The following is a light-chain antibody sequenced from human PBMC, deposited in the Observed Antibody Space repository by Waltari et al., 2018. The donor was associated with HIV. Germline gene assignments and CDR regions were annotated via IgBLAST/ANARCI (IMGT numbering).Light chain of an antibody. J-gene: IGKJ4*01. CDR1: QSLLHRHGYHY. V-gene: IGKV2-28*01. CDR2: LGS. CDR3: MQGLQTPQVT. Sequence: DLVMPQSPLSLPVTPGEPASISCRSSQSLLHRHGYHYLDWYLQKPGQSPQLLIYLGSNRASGGPDRFSGSGSGTVFTLKISKVEAEDVGFYYCMQGLQTPQVTFGGGTKVEIK.